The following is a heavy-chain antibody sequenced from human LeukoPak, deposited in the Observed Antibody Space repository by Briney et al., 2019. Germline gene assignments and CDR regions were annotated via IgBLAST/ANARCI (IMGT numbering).Heavy chain of an antibody. CDR3: AKDSGRGVRGRFDP. CDR1: GFTFSSYG. D-gene: IGHD3-10*01. J-gene: IGHJ5*02. Sequence: GGSLRLSCAASGFTFSSYGMSWVRQAPGKGLEWVSAISGSGGSTYYADSVKGRFTISRDNSKNTLYLQMNSLRAEDTAVYYCAKDSGRGVRGRFDPWGQGTLVTVSS. V-gene: IGHV3-23*01. CDR2: ISGSGGST.